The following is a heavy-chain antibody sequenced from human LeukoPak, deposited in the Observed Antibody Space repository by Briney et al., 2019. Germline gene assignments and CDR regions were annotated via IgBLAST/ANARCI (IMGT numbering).Heavy chain of an antibody. V-gene: IGHV4-59*01. J-gene: IGHJ3*02. CDR1: GGSISSYY. Sequence: SETLSLTCTVSGGSISSYYWSWIRQPPGKGLEWIGYIYYSGSTNYNPSLKSRVAISVDTSKNQFSLKLSSVTAADTAVYYCARLFEVADAFDIWGQGTMVTVSS. CDR3: ARLFEVADAFDI. D-gene: IGHD2-21*01. CDR2: IYYSGST.